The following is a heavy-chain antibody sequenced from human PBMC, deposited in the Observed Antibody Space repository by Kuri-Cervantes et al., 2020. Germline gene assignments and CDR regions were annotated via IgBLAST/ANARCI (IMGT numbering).Heavy chain of an antibody. CDR2: IIPIFGTA. CDR1: GGTFSSYA. CDR3: AREVATTFDY. Sequence: SVKVSCKASGGTFSSYAISWVRQAPGQGLEWMGGIIPIFGTASYAQKFQGRVTMTRDTSTSTVYMELSSLRSEDTAVYYCAREVATTFDYWGQGTLVTVSS. J-gene: IGHJ4*02. D-gene: IGHD5-12*01. V-gene: IGHV1-69*05.